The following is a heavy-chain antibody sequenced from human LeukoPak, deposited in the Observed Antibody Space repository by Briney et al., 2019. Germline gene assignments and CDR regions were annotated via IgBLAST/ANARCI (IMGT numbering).Heavy chain of an antibody. D-gene: IGHD6-25*01. J-gene: IGHJ4*02. CDR2: IWFDGNNK. Sequence: GGSLRLSCAASGFTFSSYSMNWVRQAPGKGLEWVAVIWFDGNNKFYADSVKGRFTVSRDNSKNTLYLHMNSLRGEDTAVYYCAKAARLGPSHFDYWGRGTLVTVSS. CDR1: GFTFSSYS. V-gene: IGHV3-33*06. CDR3: AKAARLGPSHFDY.